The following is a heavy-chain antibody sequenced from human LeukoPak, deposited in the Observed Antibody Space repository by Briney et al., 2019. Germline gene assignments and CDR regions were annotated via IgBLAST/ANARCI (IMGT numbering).Heavy chain of an antibody. CDR1: GGSFSGYY. V-gene: IGHV4-34*01. CDR2: INHSGST. Sequence: PSETLSLTCAVYGGSFSGYYWSWIRQPPGKGLEWIGEINHSGSTNYNPSLKSRVTISVDTSKNQFSLKLSSVTAADTAVYYCARGGWGSGYDWGYYYYYYMDVWGKGTTVTVSS. J-gene: IGHJ6*03. D-gene: IGHD5-12*01. CDR3: ARGGWGSGYDWGYYYYYYMDV.